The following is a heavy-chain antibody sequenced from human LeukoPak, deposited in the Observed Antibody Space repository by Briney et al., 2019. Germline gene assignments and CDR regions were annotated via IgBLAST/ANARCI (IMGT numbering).Heavy chain of an antibody. CDR3: ARVGGDFDWSIDY. CDR1: GFTFSSYA. J-gene: IGHJ4*02. CDR2: ISGSGGST. Sequence: GGSLRLSCAASGFTFSSYAMSWVRQAPGKGLEWVSAISGSGGSTYYADSVKGRFTISRDNSKNTLYLQMNSLRAEDTAVYYCARVGGDFDWSIDYWGQGTLVTVSS. D-gene: IGHD3-9*01. V-gene: IGHV3-23*01.